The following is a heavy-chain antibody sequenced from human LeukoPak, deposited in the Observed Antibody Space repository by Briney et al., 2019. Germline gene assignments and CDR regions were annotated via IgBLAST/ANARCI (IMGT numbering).Heavy chain of an antibody. CDR3: AKRYYDSSGYSPATFDY. CDR2: ISGSGGST. CDR1: GFTFSSYA. Sequence: GGSLRLSCAASGFTFSSYAMHWVRQAPGKGLEWVSAISGSGGSTYYADSVKGRFTISRDNSKNTLYLQMNSLRAEDTAVYYCAKRYYDSSGYSPATFDYWGQGTLVTVSS. V-gene: IGHV3-23*01. J-gene: IGHJ4*02. D-gene: IGHD3-22*01.